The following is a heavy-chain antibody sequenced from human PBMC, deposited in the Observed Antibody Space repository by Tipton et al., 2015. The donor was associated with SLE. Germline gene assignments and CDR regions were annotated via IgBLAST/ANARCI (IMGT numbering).Heavy chain of an antibody. V-gene: IGHV3-9*01. D-gene: IGHD3-10*01. Sequence: RSLRLSCAASGFTFDDYAMHWVRQAPGKGLEWVSGISWNSGSIGYADSVKGRFTISRDNSKNTLYLQMNSLRAEDTAAYYCARDGPYGSGVVYWGQGTLVTVSS. CDR2: ISWNSGSI. CDR1: GFTFDDYA. J-gene: IGHJ4*02. CDR3: ARDGPYGSGVVY.